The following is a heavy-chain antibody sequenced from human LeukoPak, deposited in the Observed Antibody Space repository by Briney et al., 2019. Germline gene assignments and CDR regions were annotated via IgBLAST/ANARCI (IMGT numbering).Heavy chain of an antibody. CDR3: ACTPTKLRYFDWLLSGNWYDP. V-gene: IGHV1-8*01. J-gene: IGHJ5*02. Sequence: GASVKVSCKASGYTFTSYDLNWVRQATGQGLEWMGWMNPNSGNTGYAQKFQGRVTMTRNTSISTAYMELSSLRSEDTAVYYCACTPTKLRYFDWLLSGNWYDPWGQGTLVTVSS. CDR1: GYTFTSYD. D-gene: IGHD3-9*01. CDR2: MNPNSGNT.